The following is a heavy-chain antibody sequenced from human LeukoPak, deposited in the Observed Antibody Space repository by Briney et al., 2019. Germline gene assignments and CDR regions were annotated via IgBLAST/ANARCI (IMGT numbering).Heavy chain of an antibody. D-gene: IGHD4-17*01. CDR3: ARATVTTFNWFDP. CDR1: GGTVSSYA. CDR2: IIPIVGTA. Sequence: ASVKVSCKASGGTVSSYAISWVRQAPGQGLEWMGGIIPIVGTAKYAQKFQGRVTITADESTSTAYMELRSLRSEDTAVYYCARATVTTFNWFDPWGQGTVVTVSS. V-gene: IGHV1-69*13. J-gene: IGHJ5*02.